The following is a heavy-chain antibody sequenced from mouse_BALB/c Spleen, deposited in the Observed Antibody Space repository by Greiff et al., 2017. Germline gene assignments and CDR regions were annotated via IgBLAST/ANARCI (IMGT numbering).Heavy chain of an antibody. V-gene: IGHV2-9*02. J-gene: IGHJ3*01. CDR2: IWAGGST. CDR3: ARVDYDGSWFAY. CDR1: GFSLTSYG. Sequence: VKVVESGPGLVAPSQSLSITCTVSGFSLTSYGVHWVRQPPGKGLEWLGVIWAGGSTNYNSALMSRLSISKDNSKSQVFLKMNSLQTDDTAMYYCARVDYDGSWFAYWGQGTLVTVSA. D-gene: IGHD2-4*01.